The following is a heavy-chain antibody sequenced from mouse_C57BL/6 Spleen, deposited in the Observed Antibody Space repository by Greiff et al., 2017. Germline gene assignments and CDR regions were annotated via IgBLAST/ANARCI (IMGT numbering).Heavy chain of an antibody. J-gene: IGHJ3*01. D-gene: IGHD4-1*01. CDR2: IDPSDSYT. V-gene: IGHV1-69*01. Sequence: VQLQQPGAELVMPGASVKLSCKASGYTFTSYWMHWVKQRPGQGLEWIGEIDPSDSYTNYNQKFKGKSTLTVDKSSSTAYMQLSSLTSEDSAGYYWATLGPSFAYWGQGTLVTVSA. CDR3: ATLGPSFAY. CDR1: GYTFTSYW.